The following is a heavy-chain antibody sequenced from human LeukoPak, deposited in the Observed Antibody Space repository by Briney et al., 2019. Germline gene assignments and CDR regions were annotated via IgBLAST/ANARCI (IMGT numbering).Heavy chain of an antibody. CDR1: GFTFSSYG. Sequence: PGGSLRLSCAASGFTFSSYGMSWVRQAPGKGLEWVSAISGSGGSTYYADSVKGRFTISRDNSKNTLYLQMNSLRAGDTAVYYCAKDWSQQLVHLFGYWGQGTLVTVSS. D-gene: IGHD6-13*01. CDR2: ISGSGGST. J-gene: IGHJ4*02. V-gene: IGHV3-23*01. CDR3: AKDWSQQLVHLFGY.